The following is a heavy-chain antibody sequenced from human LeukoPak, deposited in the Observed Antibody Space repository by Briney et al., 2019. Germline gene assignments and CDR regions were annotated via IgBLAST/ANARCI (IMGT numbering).Heavy chain of an antibody. J-gene: IGHJ4*02. Sequence: SETLSLTCTVSGGSISSHYWSWIRQPPGKGLEWIGYIYYSGSTNYNPSLKSRVTISVDTSKNQFSLKLSSVTAADTAVYYCAREGWLQSTQAVDYWGQGTLVTVSS. V-gene: IGHV4-59*11. CDR2: IYYSGST. D-gene: IGHD5-24*01. CDR3: AREGWLQSTQAVDY. CDR1: GGSISSHY.